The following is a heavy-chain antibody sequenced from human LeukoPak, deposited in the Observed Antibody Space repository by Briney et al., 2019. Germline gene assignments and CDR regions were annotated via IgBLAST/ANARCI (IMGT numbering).Heavy chain of an antibody. CDR2: ITYSGST. Sequence: SETLSLTCTVSGGSISSYYWSWIRQPPGKGLEWIGYITYSGSTNYNPSLKSRVHISVDTSKNQLSLNLTSVTAADTAVYYCARVARDSAYFRYYYGMDVWGQGTTVTVSS. CDR1: GGSISSYY. V-gene: IGHV4-59*01. CDR3: ARVARDSAYFRYYYGMDV. J-gene: IGHJ6*02. D-gene: IGHD2-21*01.